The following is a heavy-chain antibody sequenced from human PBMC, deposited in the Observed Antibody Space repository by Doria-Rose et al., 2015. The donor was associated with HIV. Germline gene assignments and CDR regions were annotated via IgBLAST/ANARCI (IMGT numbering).Heavy chain of an antibody. J-gene: IGHJ4*02. Sequence: ESGPVLVKPTETLTLTCTVSGVSLSSPGMGVSWIRQPPGKALEWPANIFSDDERSYKTSLKSRLTISRVTYKSQVVLTMTDMDPVDTATYYCARIKSSRWYHKYYFDFWGQGTLVIVSA. V-gene: IGHV2-26*01. D-gene: IGHD6-13*01. CDR3: ARIKSSRWYHKYYFDF. CDR2: IFSDDER. CDR1: GVSLSSPGMG.